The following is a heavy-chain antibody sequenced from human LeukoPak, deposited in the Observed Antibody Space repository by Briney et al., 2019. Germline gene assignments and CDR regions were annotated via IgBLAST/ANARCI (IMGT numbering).Heavy chain of an antibody. Sequence: GGSLRLSCAASGFTFSSYSMNWVRQAPGKGLEWVSSISSSSSYIYYADSVKGRFTISRDNAKNTLYLQMNSLRAEDTAVYYCARDRGGNWFDPWGQGTLVTVSS. CDR3: ARDRGGNWFDP. J-gene: IGHJ5*02. CDR2: ISSSSSYI. CDR1: GFTFSSYS. D-gene: IGHD3-10*01. V-gene: IGHV3-21*01.